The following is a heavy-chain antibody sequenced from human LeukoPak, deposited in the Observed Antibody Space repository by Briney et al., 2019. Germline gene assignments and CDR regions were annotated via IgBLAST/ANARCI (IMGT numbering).Heavy chain of an antibody. CDR2: IYTSGST. V-gene: IGHV4-4*09. CDR3: ARQQYDFWSGYLLDY. Sequence: SETLSLTCTVSGGSISSYYWSWIRQPPGKGLEWIGYIYTSGSTNYNPSLKSRVTISVDTSKNQFSLKLSSVTAADTAVYYCARQQYDFWSGYLLDYWGQGTLVTVSS. CDR1: GGSISSYY. J-gene: IGHJ4*02. D-gene: IGHD3-3*01.